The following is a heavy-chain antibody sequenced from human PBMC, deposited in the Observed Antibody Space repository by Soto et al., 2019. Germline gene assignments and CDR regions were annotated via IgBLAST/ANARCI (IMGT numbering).Heavy chain of an antibody. J-gene: IGHJ4*02. CDR3: ALKPYGDYSLDY. V-gene: IGHV1-18*01. CDR1: GYTFTSYG. CDR2: ISAYNGNT. D-gene: IGHD4-17*01. Sequence: ASVKVSCKASGYTFTSYGISWVRQAPGQGLEWMGWISAYNGNTNYAQKLQGRVTMTTDTSTSTAYMELRSLRSDDTAVYYCALKPYGDYSLDYWGQGTLVTVSS.